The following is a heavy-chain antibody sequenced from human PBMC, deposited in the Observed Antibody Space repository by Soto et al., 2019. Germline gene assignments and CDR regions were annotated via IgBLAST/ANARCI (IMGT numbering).Heavy chain of an antibody. CDR1: GYTFTKYN. J-gene: IGHJ5*02. CDR2: TNGGLCDM. Sequence: QVPLVQSGAEVKKPGASVQVSCKASGYTFTKYNIHWVRQAPGQSLEWMGGTNGGLCDMRPSQRFQGRVTITGDTAASTAYLELSSLGSEDTAVYYCASARAIAVGGLTWFEPRGKGTLVTVSS. CDR3: ASARAIAVGGLTWFEP. D-gene: IGHD6-13*01. V-gene: IGHV1-3*01.